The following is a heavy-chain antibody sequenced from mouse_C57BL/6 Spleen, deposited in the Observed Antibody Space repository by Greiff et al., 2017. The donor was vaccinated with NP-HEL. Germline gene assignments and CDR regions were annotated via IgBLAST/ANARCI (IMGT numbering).Heavy chain of an antibody. Sequence: EVQLKESGGGLVKPGGSLKLSCAASGFTFSDYGMHWVRQAPEKGLEWVAYISSGSSTIYYADTVKGRFTISRDNAKNTLFLQMTSLRSEDTAMYYCARWRITGNFDYWGQGTTLTVSS. CDR3: ARWRITGNFDY. CDR1: GFTFSDYG. J-gene: IGHJ2*01. V-gene: IGHV5-17*01. D-gene: IGHD4-1*01. CDR2: ISSGSSTI.